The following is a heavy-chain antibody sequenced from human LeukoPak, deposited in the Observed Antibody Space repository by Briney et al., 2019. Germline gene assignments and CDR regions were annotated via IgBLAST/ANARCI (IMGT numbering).Heavy chain of an antibody. V-gene: IGHV3-66*01. J-gene: IGHJ5*02. CDR1: GFPVSSNY. D-gene: IGHD4-11*01. Sequence: GGSLRLSCAASGFPVSSNYMSWVRQAPGKGLECVSIIYNNNTYYADSVKGRFTISRDNSKNTLYLQMNSLRAEDTAVYYCARGRYSRTCRWLDPWGQGTLVTVSS. CDR3: ARGRYSRTCRWLDP. CDR2: IYNNNT.